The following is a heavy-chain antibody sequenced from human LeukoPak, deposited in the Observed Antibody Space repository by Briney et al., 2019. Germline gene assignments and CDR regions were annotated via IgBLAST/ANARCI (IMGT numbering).Heavy chain of an antibody. CDR3: AREGPGDCSGGSCYSKY. Sequence: PGGSLRLSCAASGFTFSSYSMNWVRQAPGKGLEWVSYISSSSSTIYYADSVKGRFTISRDNAKNSLYLQMNSLRAEDTAVYYCAREGPGDCSGGSCYSKYWGQGTLVTVSS. J-gene: IGHJ4*02. CDR1: GFTFSSYS. CDR2: ISSSSSTI. D-gene: IGHD2-15*01. V-gene: IGHV3-48*04.